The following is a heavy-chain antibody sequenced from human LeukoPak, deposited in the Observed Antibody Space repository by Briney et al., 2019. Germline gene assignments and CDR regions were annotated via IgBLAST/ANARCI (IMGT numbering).Heavy chain of an antibody. V-gene: IGHV3-23*01. D-gene: IGHD6-19*01. CDR1: GFSFSSFA. CDR2: ISGSGDST. Sequence: GGSLRLSCAASGFSFSSFAMSWVRQAPGKGPEWVSSISGSGDSTYYADSVKGRFTISRDNSKNTLYLQMNSLRAEDTAVYYCAKQSYSGGWYFDYWGQGTLVTVSS. J-gene: IGHJ4*02. CDR3: AKQSYSGGWYFDY.